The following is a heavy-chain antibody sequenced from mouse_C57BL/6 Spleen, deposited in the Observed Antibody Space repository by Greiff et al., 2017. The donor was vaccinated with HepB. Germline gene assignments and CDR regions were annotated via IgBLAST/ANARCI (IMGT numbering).Heavy chain of an antibody. Sequence: VQLQQSGAELVMPGASVKLSCKASGYTFTSYWMHWVKQRPGQGLEWIGEIDPSDSYTNYNQKFKGKSTLTVDKSSSTAYMQLSSLTSEDSAVYYCARSDGNWFAYWGQGTLVTVSA. D-gene: IGHD2-1*01. V-gene: IGHV1-69*01. CDR2: IDPSDSYT. CDR3: ARSDGNWFAY. J-gene: IGHJ3*01. CDR1: GYTFTSYW.